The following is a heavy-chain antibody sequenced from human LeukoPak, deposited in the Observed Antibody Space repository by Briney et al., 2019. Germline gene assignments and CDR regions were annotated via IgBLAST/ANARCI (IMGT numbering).Heavy chain of an antibody. J-gene: IGHJ4*02. CDR2: IYYSGST. V-gene: IGHV4-59*01. CDR3: ASRGYEN. Sequence: PSETLSLTCTVSGGSISSYYWSWIRQPPGKGLEWIGYIYYSGSTNHNPSLKSRVTISVDTSKNQFSLKLSSVTAADTAVYYCASRGYENWGQGTLVTVSS. CDR1: GGSISSYY. D-gene: IGHD2-2*01.